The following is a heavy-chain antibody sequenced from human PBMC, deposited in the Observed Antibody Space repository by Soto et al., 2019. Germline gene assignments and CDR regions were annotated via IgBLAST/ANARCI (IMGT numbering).Heavy chain of an antibody. V-gene: IGHV1-8*01. Sequence: QVQLVQSGAEVKKPGASVKVSCKASGYTFTSYDINWVRQATGQGLEWMGWMNPNSGNTGYAQKFQGRVNMTRNTSISTAYMELSSLRSEDTAVYYCARVGYCSGGSCPRYYYYYGMDVWGQGTTVTVSS. CDR2: MNPNSGNT. CDR3: ARVGYCSGGSCPRYYYYYGMDV. D-gene: IGHD2-15*01. CDR1: GYTFTSYD. J-gene: IGHJ6*02.